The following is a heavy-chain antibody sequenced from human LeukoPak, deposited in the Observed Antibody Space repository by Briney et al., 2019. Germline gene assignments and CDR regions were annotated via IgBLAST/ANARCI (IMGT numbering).Heavy chain of an antibody. V-gene: IGHV3-64*02. J-gene: IGHJ4*02. Sequence: PGGSLRLSCAASGFTFSSFAMHWVRQAPGKGLEYVSGISRDGRSTFYADSVKGRFSISRDTSKNTLYLQMGSLRAEDMAVYYCAIQIRGVVYWGQGTLVTVSS. CDR1: GFTFSSFA. CDR3: AIQIRGVVY. D-gene: IGHD3-10*01. CDR2: ISRDGRST.